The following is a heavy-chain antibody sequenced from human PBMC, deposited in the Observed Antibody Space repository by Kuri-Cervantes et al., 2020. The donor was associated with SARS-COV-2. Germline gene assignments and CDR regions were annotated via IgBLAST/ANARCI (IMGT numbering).Heavy chain of an antibody. J-gene: IGHJ5*02. CDR1: GFTFNSYE. CDR2: INHSGST. V-gene: IGHV4-34*01. D-gene: IGHD2-8*01. Sequence: ESLKISCAASGFTFNSYEMNWVRQPPGKGLEWIGEINHSGSTNYNPSLKSRVTISVDTSKNQFSLKLSSVTAADTAVYYCARALRCTNGVCYRSWFDPWGQGTLVTVSS. CDR3: ARALRCTNGVCYRSWFDP.